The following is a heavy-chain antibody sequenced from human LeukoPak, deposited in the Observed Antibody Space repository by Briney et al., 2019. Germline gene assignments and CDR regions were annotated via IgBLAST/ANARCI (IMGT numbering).Heavy chain of an antibody. V-gene: IGHV4-59*01. Sequence: PSETLSLTCTVSGGSISSYYWSWIRQPPGKGLEWIGYIYYSGSTNYNPSLKSRVTISVDTSKNQFSLKLSSVTAADTAVYYCARGNSYGRTYYFDYWGQGTLVTVSS. J-gene: IGHJ4*02. CDR3: ARGNSYGRTYYFDY. CDR1: GGSISSYY. D-gene: IGHD5-18*01. CDR2: IYYSGST.